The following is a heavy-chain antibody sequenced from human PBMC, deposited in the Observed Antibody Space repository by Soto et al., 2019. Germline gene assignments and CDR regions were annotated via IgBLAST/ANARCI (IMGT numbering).Heavy chain of an antibody. CDR3: AREGYCSSTSCYSFDY. J-gene: IGHJ4*02. CDR2: ISSNGGST. Sequence: EVRLVESGGGLVQPGGSLRLSCAASGFTFSSYAMHWVRQAPGKGLEYVSAISSNGGSTYYANSVKGRFTITRDNSKNTLYLQMGSLRAEDMAVYYCAREGYCSSTSCYSFDYWGQGTLVTVSS. D-gene: IGHD2-2*01. V-gene: IGHV3-64*01. CDR1: GFTFSSYA.